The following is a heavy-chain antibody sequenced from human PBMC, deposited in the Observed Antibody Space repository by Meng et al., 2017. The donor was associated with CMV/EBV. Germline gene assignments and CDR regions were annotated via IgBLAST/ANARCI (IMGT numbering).Heavy chain of an antibody. V-gene: IGHV4-4*07. CDR1: GGSLSSYY. CDR2: IYTSGST. J-gene: IGHJ4*02. D-gene: IGHD3-22*01. CDR3: ARGGLYYYDSSGHFDY. Sequence: VYLRGSGPGLVTPLESLSLTCSLSGGSLSSYYWSWVRQAAGKGLEWIGRIYTSGSTNYNPSLKSRVTMSVDTSKNQFSLKLSSVTAADTAVYYCARGGLYYYDSSGHFDYWGQGTLVTVSS.